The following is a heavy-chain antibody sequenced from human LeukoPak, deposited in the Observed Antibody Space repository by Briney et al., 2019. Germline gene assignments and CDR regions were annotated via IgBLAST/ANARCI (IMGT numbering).Heavy chain of an antibody. CDR3: ARDADLYDFWSGLYYYGMDV. Sequence: ASVKVSCKASGYTFTNHAMHWVRQAPGQRLEWMGWISAYNGNTNYAQKLQGRVTMTTDTSTSTAYMELRSLRSDDTAVYYCARDADLYDFWSGLYYYGMDVWGQGTTVTVSS. CDR2: ISAYNGNT. J-gene: IGHJ6*02. D-gene: IGHD3-3*01. CDR1: GYTFTNHA. V-gene: IGHV1-18*01.